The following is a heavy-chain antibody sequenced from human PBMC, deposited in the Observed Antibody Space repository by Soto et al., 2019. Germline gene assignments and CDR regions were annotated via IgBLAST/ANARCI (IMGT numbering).Heavy chain of an antibody. CDR1: GGSISSGGYY. Sequence: SETLSLTCTVSGGSISSGGYYWSWIRQHPGKGLEWIGYIYYSGSTYYNPSLKSRVTISVDTSKNQFSLKLSSVTAADTAVYYCARSTYYDIWSGFDYWGQGTLVTVSS. V-gene: IGHV4-31*03. J-gene: IGHJ4*02. D-gene: IGHD3-9*01. CDR3: ARSTYYDIWSGFDY. CDR2: IYYSGST.